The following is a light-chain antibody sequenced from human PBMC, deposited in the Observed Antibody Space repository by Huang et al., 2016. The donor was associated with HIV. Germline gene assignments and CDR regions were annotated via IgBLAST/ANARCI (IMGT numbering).Light chain of an antibody. CDR1: QNITSF. Sequence: EIVLTQSPATLSLSPGERAPLSCRASQNITSFLDWYRQKPGQAPRLLILEATNRDTGTPARFSGSGSGTDFTLTIHSLEPEDFAVYYCQQRIQGPRLTFGGGTRVEMK. CDR3: QQRIQGPRLT. J-gene: IGKJ4*01. V-gene: IGKV3-11*01. CDR2: EAT.